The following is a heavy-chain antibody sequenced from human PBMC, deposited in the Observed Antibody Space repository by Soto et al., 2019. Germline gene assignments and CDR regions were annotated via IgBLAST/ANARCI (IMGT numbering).Heavy chain of an antibody. D-gene: IGHD2-2*02. CDR2: IYYGGST. J-gene: IGHJ4*02. V-gene: IGHV4-39*01. CDR1: GGSITSSYY. CDR3: ATIPATTILTDY. Sequence: SETLSLTCTVSGGSITSSYYWGWIRQPPGKGLEWIGSIYYGGSTYYNPSLKSRVTISVDTSKNQFSLKLSSVTAADTAVYYCATIPATTILTDYWGQGTLVTVSS.